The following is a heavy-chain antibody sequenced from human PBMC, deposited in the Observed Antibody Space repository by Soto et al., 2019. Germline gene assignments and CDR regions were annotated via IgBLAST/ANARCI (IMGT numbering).Heavy chain of an antibody. CDR3: ARDAPSPYRPPVTTEPGVH. D-gene: IGHD4-4*01. J-gene: IGHJ1*01. V-gene: IGHV4-30-4*01. CDR1: GGSISSGDYY. CDR2: IYYSGST. Sequence: PSETLSLTCTVSGGSISSGDYYWSWIRQPPGKGLEWIGYIYYSGSTYYNPSLKSRVTISVDTSKNQFSLKLSSVTAADTAVSYRARDAPSPYRPPVTTEPGVHWGQGILVTVT.